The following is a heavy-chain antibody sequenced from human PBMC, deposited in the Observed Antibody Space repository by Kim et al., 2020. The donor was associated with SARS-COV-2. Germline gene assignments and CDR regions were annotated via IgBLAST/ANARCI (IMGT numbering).Heavy chain of an antibody. V-gene: IGHV3-33*01. Sequence: GGSLRLSCAASGFTFSSYGMHWVRQAPGKGLEWVAVIWYDGSNKYYADSVKGRFTISRDNSKNTLYLQMNSLRAEDTAVYYCARAYYDFWSGSAFLDYWGQGTLVTVSS. J-gene: IGHJ4*02. CDR1: GFTFSSYG. CDR3: ARAYYDFWSGSAFLDY. D-gene: IGHD3-3*01. CDR2: IWYDGSNK.